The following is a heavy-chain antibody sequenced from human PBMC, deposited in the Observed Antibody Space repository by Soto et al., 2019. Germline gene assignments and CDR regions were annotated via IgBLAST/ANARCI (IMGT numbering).Heavy chain of an antibody. CDR3: ARNYGDYFDY. V-gene: IGHV4-59*01. Sequence: ETLSLTCTVSGGSISSYYWSWIRQPPGKGLEWIGYIYYSGSTNYNPSLKSRVTISVDTSKNQFSLKLSSVTAADTAVYYCARNYGDYFDYWGQGTLVTVSS. CDR2: IYYSGST. D-gene: IGHD4-17*01. J-gene: IGHJ4*02. CDR1: GGSISSYY.